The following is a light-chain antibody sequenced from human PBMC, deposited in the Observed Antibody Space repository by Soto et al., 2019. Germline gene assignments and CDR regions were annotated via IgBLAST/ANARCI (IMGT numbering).Light chain of an antibody. Sequence: EIVLTQSPGTLSLSPGERATLSCRASQSVSSSYLAWYQQKPGQAPRFLIYGASSRATGIPDRFSGSWSGTDFTLTISRLEPEDFAVYYCQQYGSSPPTWTFGQGTKVEIK. CDR2: GAS. CDR1: QSVSSSY. V-gene: IGKV3-20*01. J-gene: IGKJ1*01. CDR3: QQYGSSPPTWT.